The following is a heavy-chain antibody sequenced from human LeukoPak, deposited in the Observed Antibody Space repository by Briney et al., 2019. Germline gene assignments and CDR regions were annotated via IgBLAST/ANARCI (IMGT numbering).Heavy chain of an antibody. CDR2: ISSSGGTI. CDR3: ASSGYSYGYVGWFDP. CDR1: GFTFSSYE. Sequence: PGGSLRLSCAASGFTFSSYEMNWVRQAPGKGLEWVSYISSSGGTICYADSVKGRFTISRDNAKNSLYLQMNSLRAEDTAVYYCASSGYSYGYVGWFDPWGQGTLVTVSS. J-gene: IGHJ5*02. D-gene: IGHD5-18*01. V-gene: IGHV3-48*03.